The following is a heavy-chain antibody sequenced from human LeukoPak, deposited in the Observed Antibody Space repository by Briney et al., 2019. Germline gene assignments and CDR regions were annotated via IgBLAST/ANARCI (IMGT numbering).Heavy chain of an antibody. CDR2: ISSSGSTI. J-gene: IGHJ6*02. Sequence: GGSLRLSCAASGFTFSDYYMSWIRQAPGKGLEWVSYISSSGSTIYYADSVKGRFTISRDNAKNSLYLQTNSLRAEDTAVYYCARDRHSGYDSYYYYGMDVWGQGTTVTVSS. CDR1: GFTFSDYY. V-gene: IGHV3-11*01. CDR3: ARDRHSGYDSYYYYGMDV. D-gene: IGHD5-12*01.